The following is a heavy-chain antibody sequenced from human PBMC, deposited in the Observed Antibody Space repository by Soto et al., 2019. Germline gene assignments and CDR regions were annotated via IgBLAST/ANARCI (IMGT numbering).Heavy chain of an antibody. D-gene: IGHD6-13*01. J-gene: IGHJ4*02. CDR3: ARGGSSWPSYFDY. Sequence: GFTFNSYGMSWVRQAPGKGLEWVSAISGSGGSTYYADSVKGRFTISVDTSKNQFSLKLSSVTAADTAVYYCARGGSSWPSYFDYWGRGTLVTVSS. CDR2: ISGSGGST. V-gene: IGHV3-23*01. CDR1: GFTFNSYG.